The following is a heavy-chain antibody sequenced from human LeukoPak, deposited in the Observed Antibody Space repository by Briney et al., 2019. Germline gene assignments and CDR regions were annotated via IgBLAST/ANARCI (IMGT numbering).Heavy chain of an antibody. CDR1: GFTFSSYA. V-gene: IGHV3-30*04. CDR3: ARDAVRYSYGYDAFDI. Sequence: GGSLRLSCAASGFTFSSYAMHWVRQAPGKGLEWVAVISYDGSNKYYADSVKGRFTISRDNSKNTLYLQMNSLRAEDTAVYYCARDAVRYSYGYDAFDIWGQGTMVTVSS. CDR2: ISYDGSNK. J-gene: IGHJ3*02. D-gene: IGHD5-18*01.